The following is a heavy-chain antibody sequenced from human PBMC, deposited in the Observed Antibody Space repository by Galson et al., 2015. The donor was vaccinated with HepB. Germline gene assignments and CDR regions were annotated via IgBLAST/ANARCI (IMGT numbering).Heavy chain of an antibody. V-gene: IGHV3-21*01. CDR1: GFTFSSYS. J-gene: IGHJ6*03. Sequence: SLRLSCAASGFTFSSYSMNWVRQAPGKGLEWVSSISSSSSYIYYADSVKGRFTISRDNAKNSLYLQMNSLRAEDTAVYYCATNPGNDFWSGYKVYYYYYYMDVWGKGTTVTVSS. CDR3: ATNPGNDFWSGYKVYYYYYYMDV. CDR2: ISSSSSYI. D-gene: IGHD3-3*01.